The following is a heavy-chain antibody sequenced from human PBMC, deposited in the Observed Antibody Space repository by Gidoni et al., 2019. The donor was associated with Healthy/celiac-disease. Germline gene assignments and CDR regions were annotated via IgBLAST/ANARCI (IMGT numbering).Heavy chain of an antibody. Sequence: QVQLQESCPGLVTPSQTLSLTCTVPGRSISTGGYYWSWIRQLPGKGLEWIGYVYYSGGTYYNPSLKSRLTISLDTSKNQFSLKLRSVTPADTAVYYCAAVFRFLDNWVDPWGQGTLVTVSS. J-gene: IGHJ5*02. V-gene: IGHV4-31*03. CDR2: VYYSGGT. D-gene: IGHD3-3*01. CDR1: GRSISTGGYY. CDR3: AAVFRFLDNWVDP.